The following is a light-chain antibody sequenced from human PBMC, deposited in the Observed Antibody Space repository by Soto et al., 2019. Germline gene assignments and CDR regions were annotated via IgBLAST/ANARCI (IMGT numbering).Light chain of an antibody. CDR2: GAS. CDR1: QSVSSN. J-gene: IGKJ1*01. Sequence: EIVMTQSPATLSVSPGERATLSCRASQSVSSNLAWYQQKPGQAPRLLIYGASTRAAGIPTRFSGSGSGTECPHIISSQQSEVFADYCCQLYNIRPTFGQGTKVEIK. CDR3: QLYNIRPT. V-gene: IGKV3-15*01.